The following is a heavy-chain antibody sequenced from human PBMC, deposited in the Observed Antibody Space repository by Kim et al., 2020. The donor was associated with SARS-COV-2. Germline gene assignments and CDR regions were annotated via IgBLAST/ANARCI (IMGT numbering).Heavy chain of an antibody. Sequence: SETLSLTCAVSGGSISSGGYSWSWIRQPPGKGLECIGYIYHSGSTYYNPSLKSRVTISVDRSKNQFSLKLSSVTAADTAVYYCARRLRWGGHDAFDIWGQGTMVTVSS. CDR2: IYHSGST. CDR1: GGSISSGGYS. J-gene: IGHJ3*02. CDR3: ARRLRWGGHDAFDI. D-gene: IGHD5-12*01. V-gene: IGHV4-30-2*01.